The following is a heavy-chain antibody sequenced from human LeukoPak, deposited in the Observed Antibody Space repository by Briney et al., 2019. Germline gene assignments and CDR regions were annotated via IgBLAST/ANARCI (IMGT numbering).Heavy chain of an antibody. CDR3: ARDSRSGSTSENDY. V-gene: IGHV4-39*07. Sequence: SQTLSLTCSVSGGSISSGSYYWGWIRQPPGKGLEWIGSIYHSGRTYYNPSLKSRVTISVDTSKNQFSLKLSSVTAADTAVYYCARDSRSGSTSENDYWGQGTLVTVSS. J-gene: IGHJ4*02. CDR1: GGSISSGSYY. D-gene: IGHD1-26*01. CDR2: IYHSGRT.